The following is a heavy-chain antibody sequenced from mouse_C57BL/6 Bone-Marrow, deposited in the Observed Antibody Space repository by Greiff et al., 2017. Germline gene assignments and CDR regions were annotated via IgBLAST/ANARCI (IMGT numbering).Heavy chain of an antibody. V-gene: IGHV14-4*01. J-gene: IGHJ1*03. CDR3: TTRYGYPRYFDV. CDR1: GFNIKDDY. D-gene: IGHD2-2*01. Sequence: VQLQQSGAELVRPGASVKLSCTASGFNIKDDYMHWVKQRPEQGLEWIGWIDPETGDTEYAPQFPGKATIPADTSSNTAYLQVNNLTSEDTSVYSGTTRYGYPRYFDVWGTGTTVTVSS. CDR2: IDPETGDT.